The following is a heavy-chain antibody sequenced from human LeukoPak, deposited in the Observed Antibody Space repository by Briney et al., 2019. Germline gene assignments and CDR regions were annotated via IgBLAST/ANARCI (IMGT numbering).Heavy chain of an antibody. V-gene: IGHV1-8*01. D-gene: IGHD6-13*01. CDR2: MNPNSGNT. CDR1: GYTFTSYD. J-gene: IGHJ6*02. Sequence: ASVKVSCKASGYTFTSYDINWVRQATGQGLEWMGWMNPNSGNTGYAQKFQGRVTMTRNTSISTAYMELSSLRSEDTAVYYCARGLYSSSWYNYYYGMDVWGQGTTVTVSS. CDR3: ARGLYSSSWYNYYYGMDV.